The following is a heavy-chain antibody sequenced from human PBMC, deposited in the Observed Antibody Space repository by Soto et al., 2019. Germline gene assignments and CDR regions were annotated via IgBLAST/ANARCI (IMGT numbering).Heavy chain of an antibody. D-gene: IGHD4-17*01. V-gene: IGHV4-39*01. CDR1: GGSISDSSHY. Sequence: SETLSVTCTVSGGSISDSSHYWAWIRQPPGKGLEGIATINYSGRTYYNPSLRSRVTISVDTSRDQFSLNLNSVTAADTAVYYCARHFGNYGDWAFDFWGQGTLVTIS. CDR3: ARHFGNYGDWAFDF. J-gene: IGHJ4*02. CDR2: INYSGRT.